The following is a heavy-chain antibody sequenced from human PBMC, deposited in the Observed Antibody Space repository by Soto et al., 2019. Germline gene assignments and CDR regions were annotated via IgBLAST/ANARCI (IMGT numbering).Heavy chain of an antibody. V-gene: IGHV4-31*03. CDR2: IYYSGST. D-gene: IGHD5-18*01. J-gene: IGHJ4*02. CDR1: GGSISSGGYY. CDR3: ARVGQLRAPEPRVYYFDY. Sequence: PSETLSLTCTVSGGSISSGGYYWSWIRQHPGKGLEWIGYIYYSGSTYYNPSLKSRVTISVDTSKNQFSLKLSSVTAADTAVYYFARVGQLRAPEPRVYYFDYWGQGTLVTVSS.